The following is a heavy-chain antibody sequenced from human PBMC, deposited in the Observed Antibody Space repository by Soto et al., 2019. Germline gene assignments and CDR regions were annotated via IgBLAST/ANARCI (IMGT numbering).Heavy chain of an antibody. V-gene: IGHV3-23*01. D-gene: IGHD2-2*02. CDR2: ISGSGGTT. CDR3: AKDLSSCSSTNCYIYYFGLDV. Sequence: EVQLLESGGGLVGPGGSLSLSCAAFGFTFSSCAWSWVRQVRGKGREWVPAISGSGGTTYYADSGKSGFTTSRDNSKSTLYLQMNSLRVEDTAVYYCAKDLSSCSSTNCYIYYFGLDVWGQGTTVTVSS. J-gene: IGHJ6*02. CDR1: GFTFSSCA.